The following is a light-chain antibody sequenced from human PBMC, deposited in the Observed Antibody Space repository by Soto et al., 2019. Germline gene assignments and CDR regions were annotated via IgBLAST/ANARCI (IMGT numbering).Light chain of an antibody. J-gene: IGKJ1*01. CDR1: QSIGRS. Sequence: DIQMTQSPSTLSASVADRVTVTCGASQSIGRSLAWYQQQPGKAPKLLIYKASTLKSGVPSRFSGSGSGTEFTLTISSLQPDDFATYYCQQYNSYSWTFGQGTKVDIK. CDR2: KAS. CDR3: QQYNSYSWT. V-gene: IGKV1-5*03.